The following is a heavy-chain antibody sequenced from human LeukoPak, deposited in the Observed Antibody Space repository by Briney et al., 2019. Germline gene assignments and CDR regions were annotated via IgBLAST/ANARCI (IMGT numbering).Heavy chain of an antibody. CDR1: GGSISSYY. CDR2: IYYSGST. Sequence: SETLSLTCTVSGGSISSYYWSWIRQPPGKGLEWIGYIYYSGSTNYNPSLKSRVTISVDTSKNQFSLKLSSVTAADTAVYYCARDGLEGVPAALSEPNAFDIWGQGTMVTVSS. J-gene: IGHJ3*02. CDR3: ARDGLEGVPAALSEPNAFDI. D-gene: IGHD2-2*01. V-gene: IGHV4-59*12.